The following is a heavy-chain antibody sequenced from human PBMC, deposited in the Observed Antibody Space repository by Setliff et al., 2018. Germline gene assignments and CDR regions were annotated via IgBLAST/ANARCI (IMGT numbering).Heavy chain of an antibody. V-gene: IGHV3-74*03. CDR2: VNDDGSSA. Sequence: GSLSLSCAASGFTFSSYWMHWVRQDPGKGLVWVSRVNDDGSSAMYADSVKGRFTMSRDNAKNTLYLQMNSLRAEDTAVYYCARAYYGTVNGYSSYYGLDVWGQGTTVTVSS. D-gene: IGHD3-9*01. J-gene: IGHJ6*02. CDR3: ARAYYGTVNGYSSYYGLDV. CDR1: GFTFSSYW.